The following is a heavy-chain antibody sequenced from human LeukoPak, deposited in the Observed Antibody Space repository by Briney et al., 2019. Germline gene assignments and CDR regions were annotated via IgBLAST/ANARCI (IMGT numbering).Heavy chain of an antibody. CDR2: INHSGST. Sequence: SETLSLTCAVYGGSFSGYYWSWIRQPPGKGLEWIGEINHSGSTNYNPSLKSRVTISVDTSKNQFSLKLSSVTAADTAVYYCANYDDSSGYYLPNWFDPWGQGTLVTVSS. V-gene: IGHV4-34*01. CDR1: GGSFSGYY. CDR3: ANYDDSSGYYLPNWFDP. J-gene: IGHJ5*02. D-gene: IGHD3-22*01.